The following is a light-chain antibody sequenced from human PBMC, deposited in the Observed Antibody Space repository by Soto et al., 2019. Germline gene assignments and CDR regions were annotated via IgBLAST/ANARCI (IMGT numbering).Light chain of an antibody. CDR1: QSISSW. Sequence: DIQMTQSSSTLSASIGDTVTITCRANQSISSWLAWYQQKPGKAPKLLISEGSSLESGVPSRFSGSGSGTEFTLTISSLQPDDLATYYCQQYNSSPLTCGGGTKVEIK. CDR3: QQYNSSPLT. V-gene: IGKV1-5*01. J-gene: IGKJ4*01. CDR2: EGS.